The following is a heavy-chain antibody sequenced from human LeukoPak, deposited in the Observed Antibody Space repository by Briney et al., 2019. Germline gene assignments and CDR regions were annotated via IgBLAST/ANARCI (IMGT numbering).Heavy chain of an antibody. CDR2: ISYDGSNK. D-gene: IGHD3-10*01. Sequence: PGGSLRLSCAASGFTFSGFGMHWVRQAPGKGLEWAAVISYDGSNKYYADSVKGRFTISRDNSKNTLYLQMNSLRAEDTAVCYCARRRGARGGYFDYWGQGTLVTVSS. CDR3: ARRRGARGGYFDY. CDR1: GFTFSGFG. J-gene: IGHJ4*02. V-gene: IGHV3-30*03.